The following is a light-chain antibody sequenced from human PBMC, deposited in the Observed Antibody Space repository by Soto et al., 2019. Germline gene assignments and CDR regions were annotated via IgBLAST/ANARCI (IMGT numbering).Light chain of an antibody. CDR2: GAS. Sequence: EIVLTQSPGTLSLSPGERATLSCRASQSVSSSYLSWYQQKPGQAPRLLIYGASSRATGIPDRFNGIGSTTDFTLTISRLEPEDFAVYYSQQYGSSPLYTFGQGTKPEMK. CDR3: QQYGSSPLYT. J-gene: IGKJ2*01. V-gene: IGKV3-20*01. CDR1: QSVSSSY.